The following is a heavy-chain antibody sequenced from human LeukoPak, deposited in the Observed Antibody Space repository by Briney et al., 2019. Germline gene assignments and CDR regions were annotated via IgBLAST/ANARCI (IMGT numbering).Heavy chain of an antibody. V-gene: IGHV1-69*04. J-gene: IGHJ6*02. D-gene: IGHD3-10*01. CDR1: GGTFSSYA. CDR3: ARGVRGVDWYYGMDV. CDR2: IIPILGIA. Sequence: GASVKVSCKASGGTFSSYAISWVRQAPGQGLEWMGRIIPILGIANYAQKFQGRVTITADKSTSTAYMELSSLRSEDTAVYYCARGVRGVDWYYGMDVWGQGTTVTVSS.